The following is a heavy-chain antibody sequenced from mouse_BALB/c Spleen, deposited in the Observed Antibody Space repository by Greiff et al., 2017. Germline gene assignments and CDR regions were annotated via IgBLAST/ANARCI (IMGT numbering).Heavy chain of an antibody. CDR1: GYSITSGYY. Sequence: VQLKQSGPGLVKPSQSLSLTCSVTGYSITSGYYWNWIRQFPGNKLEWMGYISYDGSNNYNPSLKNRISITRDTSKNQFFLKLNSVTTEDTATYYCARAYYGSRYWYFDVWGAGTTVTVSS. V-gene: IGHV3-6*02. CDR2: ISYDGSN. CDR3: ARAYYGSRYWYFDV. D-gene: IGHD1-1*01. J-gene: IGHJ1*01.